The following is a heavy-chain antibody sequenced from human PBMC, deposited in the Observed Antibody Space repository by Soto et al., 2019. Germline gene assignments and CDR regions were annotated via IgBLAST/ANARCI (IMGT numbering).Heavy chain of an antibody. Sequence: GGSLRLSCVASGFTFSIYAMSWVRQAPGKGLEWVSALNAGGDNTYYADSVKGRFTISRDNSMSALYLQMNSLRIEDTAVYYCAHPRGYGVFDAYDIWGQGTTVTVSS. CDR3: AHPRGYGVFDAYDI. CDR2: LNAGGDNT. V-gene: IGHV3-23*01. D-gene: IGHD4-17*01. J-gene: IGHJ3*02. CDR1: GFTFSIYA.